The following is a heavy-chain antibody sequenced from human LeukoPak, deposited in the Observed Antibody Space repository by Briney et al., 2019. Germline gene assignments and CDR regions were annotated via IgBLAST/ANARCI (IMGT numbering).Heavy chain of an antibody. CDR1: GFTFSSYA. CDR3: ARPGIAAAGFGVY. J-gene: IGHJ4*02. D-gene: IGHD6-13*01. Sequence: PGGSLRLSRAASGFTFSSYAMHWVRQAPGKWLEWVAVISYDGSNKYYADSVKGRFTISRDSSKNTLYLQMNSLRAEDTAVYYCARPGIAAAGFGVYWGQGTLVTVSS. V-gene: IGHV3-30-3*01. CDR2: ISYDGSNK.